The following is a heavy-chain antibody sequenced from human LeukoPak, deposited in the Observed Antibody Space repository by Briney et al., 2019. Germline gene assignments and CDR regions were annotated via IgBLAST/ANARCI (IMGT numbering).Heavy chain of an antibody. V-gene: IGHV6-1*01. Sequence: SQTLSLTFAISGDSVSSINGAWNWLRQSPSRGLEWLGRTYYRSKWYNDYVESMKGRITISPDTSKNQYSLHLNSVTPEDTAVYYCARDLGNTGWYTFDYWGQGTLVTVSS. J-gene: IGHJ4*02. CDR2: TYYRSKWYN. D-gene: IGHD6-19*01. CDR1: GDSVSSINGA. CDR3: ARDLGNTGWYTFDY.